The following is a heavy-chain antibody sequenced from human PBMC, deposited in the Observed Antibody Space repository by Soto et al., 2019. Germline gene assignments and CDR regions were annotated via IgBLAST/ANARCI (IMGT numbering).Heavy chain of an antibody. Sequence: QENLVESGGGVVQPGASLRLSCAASRFTFRIYDMHWVRQAPGKGLERVALIWSDGSRTFYADSVKGRFTISRDNSKGTLYLQLSGLRAEDSAVYYCAGEPKGGAYDMDVWGQGTTVTVSS. D-gene: IGHD3-16*01. CDR1: RFTFRIYD. CDR2: IWSDGSRT. V-gene: IGHV3-33*01. J-gene: IGHJ6*02. CDR3: AGEPKGGAYDMDV.